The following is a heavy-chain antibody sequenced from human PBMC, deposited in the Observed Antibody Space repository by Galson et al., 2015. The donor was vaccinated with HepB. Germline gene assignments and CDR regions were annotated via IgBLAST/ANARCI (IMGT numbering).Heavy chain of an antibody. CDR2: IGTAGDP. Sequence: SLRLSCAASGFTFSNYDMHWVRQATGKGLEWVSAIGTAGDPYYPGSVKGRFTISRDNAKNSLFLQMNSLKAGDTAVYYCARGSGSSSYASYYYYMDVWGKGTTVTVSS. CDR3: ARGSGSSSYASYYYYMDV. V-gene: IGHV3-13*05. CDR1: GFTFSNYD. J-gene: IGHJ6*03. D-gene: IGHD6-13*01.